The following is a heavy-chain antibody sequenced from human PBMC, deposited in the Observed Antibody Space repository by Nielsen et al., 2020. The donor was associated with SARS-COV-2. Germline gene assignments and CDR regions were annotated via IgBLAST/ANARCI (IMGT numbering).Heavy chain of an antibody. Sequence: GGSLRLSCAASGSTFSNYAMSWVRQAPGKGLEWVSTISGSGGSAYFADSVKGRFTISRDNSKNTLHVQMDSLRADDTAVYYCAKAALNYTSIWYQFLVDYWGQGTLVTVSS. D-gene: IGHD6-13*01. CDR3: AKAALNYTSIWYQFLVDY. J-gene: IGHJ4*02. CDR2: ISGSGGSA. V-gene: IGHV3-23*01. CDR1: GSTFSNYA.